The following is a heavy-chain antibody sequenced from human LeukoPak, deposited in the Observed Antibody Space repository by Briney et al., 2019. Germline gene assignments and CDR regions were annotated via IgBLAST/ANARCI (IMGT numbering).Heavy chain of an antibody. CDR1: GYTFTSYA. V-gene: IGHV7-4-1*02. J-gene: IGHJ6*04. Sequence: ASVPVSFKASGYTFTSYAMNWVRQAPGQGLEWMGCINTNTGNPTYLQGFTGRFVFSLDTSVSTAYLQISSLTDEDTAVYYCAGLLDTLMDVWGKGTTVTVSA. CDR3: AGLLDTLMDV. D-gene: IGHD3-9*01. CDR2: INTNTGNP.